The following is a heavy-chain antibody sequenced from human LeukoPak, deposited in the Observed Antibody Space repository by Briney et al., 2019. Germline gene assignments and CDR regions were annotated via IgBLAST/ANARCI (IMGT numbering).Heavy chain of an antibody. CDR2: INHSGST. J-gene: IGHJ5*02. CDR1: GGSISSSYW. D-gene: IGHD6-19*01. Sequence: SGTLSLTCGVSGGSISSSYWWSWVRQPPGKGLEWIGEINHSGSTNYNPSLKSRVTISVDKSKKQFSLTLSSVTAADTAVYYCARVAVAGLNWFDPWGQGTLVTVSS. V-gene: IGHV4-4*02. CDR3: ARVAVAGLNWFDP.